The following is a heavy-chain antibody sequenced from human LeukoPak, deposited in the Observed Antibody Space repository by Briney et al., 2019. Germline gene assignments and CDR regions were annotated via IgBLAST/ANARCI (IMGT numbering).Heavy chain of an antibody. J-gene: IGHJ4*02. CDR2: IRSKAYGGTT. CDR3: TRDRRNYYDSSGYSY. D-gene: IGHD3-22*01. V-gene: IGHV3-49*04. Sequence: GGSLRLSCTAPGFTFGDYAMSWVRQAPGKGLEWVGFIRSKAYGGTTEYAASVKGRFTISRDDSKSIAYLQMNSLKTEDTAVYYCTRDRRNYYDSSGYSYWGQGTLVTVSS. CDR1: GFTFGDYA.